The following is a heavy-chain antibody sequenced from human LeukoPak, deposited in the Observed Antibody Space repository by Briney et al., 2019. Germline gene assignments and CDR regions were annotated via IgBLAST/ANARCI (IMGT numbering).Heavy chain of an antibody. Sequence: SVKVSCKASGGTFSSYAISWVRQAPGQGLEWMGGIIPIFGTANYAQKFQGRVTITTDESTSTAYMELSSLRSEDTAVYYCARESSPFRDAFDIWGQGTMVTVSS. CDR1: GGTFSSYA. CDR2: IIPIFGTA. CDR3: ARESSPFRDAFDI. J-gene: IGHJ3*02. D-gene: IGHD6-6*01. V-gene: IGHV1-69*05.